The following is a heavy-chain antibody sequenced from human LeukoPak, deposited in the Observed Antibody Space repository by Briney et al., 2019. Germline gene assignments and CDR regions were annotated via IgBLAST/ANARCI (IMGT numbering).Heavy chain of an antibody. Sequence: SETLSLTCAVYGGSFSGYYWSWIRQPPGKGLEWIGEINHSGSTNYNPSLKSRVTISVDTSKNQFSLKLSSVTAADTAVYYCARDRGVTGEFDPWGQGTLVTVSS. J-gene: IGHJ5*02. CDR2: INHSGST. D-gene: IGHD2-21*02. V-gene: IGHV4-34*01. CDR1: GGSFSGYY. CDR3: ARDRGVTGEFDP.